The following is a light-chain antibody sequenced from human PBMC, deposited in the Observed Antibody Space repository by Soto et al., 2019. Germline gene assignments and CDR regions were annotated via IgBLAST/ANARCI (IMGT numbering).Light chain of an antibody. J-gene: IGKJ2*01. CDR1: QSVSSSY. CDR3: QQYGSSPTYT. Sequence: EIVLTQSPGTLSLSPGERATLSCRASQSVSSSYLAWYQQKPGQAPGLLIYGASSRATGIPDRFSGSGSGTDFTLTISRLEPDDFAVYYCQQYGSSPTYTFGQGTKLEIK. V-gene: IGKV3-20*01. CDR2: GAS.